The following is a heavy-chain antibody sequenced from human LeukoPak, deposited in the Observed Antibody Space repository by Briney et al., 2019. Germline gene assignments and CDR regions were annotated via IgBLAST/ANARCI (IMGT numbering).Heavy chain of an antibody. J-gene: IGHJ6*03. Sequence: GGSLRLSCATSGFSLSRNGMHWVRQAPGQGLEWVAFLLSDGSYEYYADSVKGRFTISRDTSRNTLFLQMNSLRTEDTAVYYCASDGPGIAVAGHPYYYYYYMDVWGKGTTVTVSS. V-gene: IGHV3-30*19. CDR2: LLSDGSYE. D-gene: IGHD6-19*01. CDR3: ASDGPGIAVAGHPYYYYYYMDV. CDR1: GFSLSRNG.